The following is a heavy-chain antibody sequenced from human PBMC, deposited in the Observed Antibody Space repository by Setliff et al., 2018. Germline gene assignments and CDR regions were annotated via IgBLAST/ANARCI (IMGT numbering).Heavy chain of an antibody. V-gene: IGHV3-15*01. D-gene: IGHD6-13*01. CDR3: ITGGSSWYARFDY. CDR2: IKSKTDGGTT. J-gene: IGHJ4*02. CDR1: GFTFSDAW. Sequence: PGGSLRLSCAASGFTFSDAWMSWVRQAPGKGLEWVGRIKSKTDGGTTDYAALVKDRFTISRDDSKNTLYLQMNSLKTEDTAVYYCITGGSSWYARFDYWGQGSLVTVSS.